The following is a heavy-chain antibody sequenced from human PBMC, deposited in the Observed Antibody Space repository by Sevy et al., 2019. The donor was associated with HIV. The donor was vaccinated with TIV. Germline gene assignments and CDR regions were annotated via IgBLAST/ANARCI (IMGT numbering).Heavy chain of an antibody. CDR2: ISYDGSKK. V-gene: IGHV3-30*09. CDR1: GFTFSSYA. D-gene: IGHD2-21*02. Sequence: GGSLRLSCAASGFTFSSYALLWFRQAPGKGLEWVSIISYDGSKKYYSDSVKGRFAISRDESKTTLFLQMNSLRSEDTAIYYCARVGVSYCTDDCYHRFDYWGRGTLVTVSS. J-gene: IGHJ4*02. CDR3: ARVGVSYCTDDCYHRFDY.